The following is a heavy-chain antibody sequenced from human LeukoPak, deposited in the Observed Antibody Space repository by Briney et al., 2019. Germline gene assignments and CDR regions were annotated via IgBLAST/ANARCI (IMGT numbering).Heavy chain of an antibody. CDR2: INSDGNNI. V-gene: IGHV3-11*04. Sequence: GGSLRLSCVTSGFTFSDYFMNWIRQAPGKGPEWLSFINSDGNNIYYRDSVKGRFTISRDNAKNSLYLQMNSLRAEDTAVYYCARDFRYSSSALGMDVWGQGTTVTVSS. D-gene: IGHD6-13*01. CDR1: GFTFSDYF. J-gene: IGHJ6*02. CDR3: ARDFRYSSSALGMDV.